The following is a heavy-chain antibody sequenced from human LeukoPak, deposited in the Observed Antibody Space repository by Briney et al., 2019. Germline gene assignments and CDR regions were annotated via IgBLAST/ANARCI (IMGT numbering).Heavy chain of an antibody. D-gene: IGHD2-15*01. Sequence: ASVKVSCKASGGTFSSYAISWVRQAPGQGLEWMGRIIPILGIANYAQKFQGRVTITADKSTSTAYMELSSLRSEDTAVYYCARRDCSGGSCYRFRLNWFDPWGQGTLVTVSS. CDR2: IIPILGIA. CDR3: ARRDCSGGSCYRFRLNWFDP. J-gene: IGHJ5*02. CDR1: GGTFSSYA. V-gene: IGHV1-69*04.